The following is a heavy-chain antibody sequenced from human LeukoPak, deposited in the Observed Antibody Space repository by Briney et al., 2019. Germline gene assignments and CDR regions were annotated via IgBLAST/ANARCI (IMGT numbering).Heavy chain of an antibody. D-gene: IGHD2-21*01. CDR3: ARGVVIAPQTFDY. CDR1: GGSISGYY. V-gene: IGHV4-59*01. J-gene: IGHJ4*02. Sequence: PSETLSLTCTVSGGSISGYYWNWIRQPPGKGLEWIGYIYYSGSTNYNPSLKSRVTISVDTSKNQFSLKLSSVTAADTAVYYCARGVVIAPQTFDYWGQGTLVTVSS. CDR2: IYYSGST.